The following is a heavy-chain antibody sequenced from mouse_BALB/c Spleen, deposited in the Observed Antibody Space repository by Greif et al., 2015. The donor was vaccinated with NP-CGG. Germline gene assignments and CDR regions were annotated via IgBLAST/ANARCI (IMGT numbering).Heavy chain of an antibody. D-gene: IGHD2-10*02. V-gene: IGHV1-66*01. CDR1: GYSFTSYS. Sequence: QVQLQQSGPELVKPGASVKISCKASGYSFTSYSIHWVKQRPGQGLEWIGWIFPGSGNTKYTEKFKGKATLTADTSSSTAYMQLSSLTSEDSAVYVCARSEYGNAMDYWGQGTSVTVSA. CDR3: ARSEYGNAMDY. J-gene: IGHJ4*01. CDR2: IFPGSGNT.